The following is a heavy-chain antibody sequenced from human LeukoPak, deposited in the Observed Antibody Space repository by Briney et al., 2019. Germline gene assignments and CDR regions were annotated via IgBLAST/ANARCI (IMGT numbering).Heavy chain of an antibody. CDR2: IIPILGIA. Sequence: SVKVSCKASGGTFSSYATSWVRQAPGQGLEWMGRIIPILGIANYAQKFQGRVTITADKSTSTAYMELSSLRSEDTAVYYCARDRGITMVQHYGMDVWGQGTTVTVSS. CDR1: GGTFSSYA. V-gene: IGHV1-69*04. CDR3: ARDRGITMVQHYGMDV. J-gene: IGHJ6*02. D-gene: IGHD3-10*01.